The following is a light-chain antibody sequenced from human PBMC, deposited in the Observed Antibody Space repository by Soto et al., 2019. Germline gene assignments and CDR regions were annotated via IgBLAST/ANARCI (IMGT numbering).Light chain of an antibody. J-gene: IGLJ1*01. Sequence: QSALTQPASVSGSPGQSITISCTGTSRDVGGYNYVSWYQHHPGEVPKLMIFEVTKRPSGVSHRFSGSKSGNTASLTISGLQAEDEANYFCNSYTTSRTYVFGSGTKVTVL. CDR2: EVT. CDR3: NSYTTSRTYV. V-gene: IGLV2-14*01. CDR1: SRDVGGYNY.